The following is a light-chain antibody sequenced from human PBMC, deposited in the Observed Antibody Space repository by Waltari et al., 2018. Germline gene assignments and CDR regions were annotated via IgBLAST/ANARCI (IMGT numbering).Light chain of an antibody. CDR2: GAS. CDR3: QQYNVWPPLT. CDR1: QSIHDN. V-gene: IGKV3-15*01. J-gene: IGKJ4*01. Sequence: EIVMTQSPATLSVSQGERATLYCRASQSIHDNLAWYQQKPGQAPRLLIYGASTRATGMPARFRGSGSGAEFTLTITSLQSEDCAVYYCQQYNVWPPLTFGGGTKVEIK.